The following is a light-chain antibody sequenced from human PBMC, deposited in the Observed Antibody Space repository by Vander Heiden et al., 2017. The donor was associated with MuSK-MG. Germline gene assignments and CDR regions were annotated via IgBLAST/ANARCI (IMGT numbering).Light chain of an antibody. Sequence: DIQMTQSPSSLSASVGDRVTITCRASQSISSYLNWYQQKPGKAPKLLIYAASSFQSGVPSRFPASGSGRDFTLTISMLLPEHLATYYSHHWYSTRSTFGQGTKMEIK. CDR3: HHWYSTRST. J-gene: IGKJ2*01. CDR2: AAS. CDR1: QSISSY. V-gene: IGKV1-39*01.